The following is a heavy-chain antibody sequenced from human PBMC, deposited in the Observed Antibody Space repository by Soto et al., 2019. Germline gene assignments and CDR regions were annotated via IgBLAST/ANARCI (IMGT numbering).Heavy chain of an antibody. CDR2: ISSSSSYI. D-gene: IGHD1-1*01. Sequence: PGGSLTLSSAASGFTFSSYSMNWVRQAPGKGLEWVSSISSSSSYISYADSMKGRFTIHRDNAKNSLYLQMNSLRAEDTAVYYCARDSTGPFDYWGQGTLVTVSS. V-gene: IGHV3-21*01. CDR3: ARDSTGPFDY. CDR1: GFTFSSYS. J-gene: IGHJ4*02.